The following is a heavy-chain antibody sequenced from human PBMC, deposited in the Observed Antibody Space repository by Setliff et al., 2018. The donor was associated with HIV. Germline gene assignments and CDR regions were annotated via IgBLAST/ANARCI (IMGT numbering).Heavy chain of an antibody. V-gene: IGHV3-74*03. J-gene: IGHJ4*02. D-gene: IGHD2-2*01. Sequence: PGGSLRLSCAASEFTFSSYAMSWVRQAPGKGLEWVSRINTDGSSATYADSVKGRFTNSRDNAKNSLFLQMNSLRVEDTAVYYCARDTCDTPSCYAGPRFVYWGQGNLVTVSS. CDR2: INTDGSSA. CDR1: EFTFSSYA. CDR3: ARDTCDTPSCYAGPRFVY.